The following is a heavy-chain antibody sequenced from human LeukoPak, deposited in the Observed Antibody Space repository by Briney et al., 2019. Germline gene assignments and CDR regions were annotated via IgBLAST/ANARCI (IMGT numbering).Heavy chain of an antibody. CDR1: GFTVSSNY. V-gene: IGHV3-53*04. CDR2: IYSTGST. Sequence: GGSLRLSCAASGFTVSSNYMTWVRQAPGKGLEWVSVIYSTGSTYYADSVQGRFTISRHNSKNTPYLQMNGLRPEDTAIYYCARIYDLLTGYSTFDYWGQGTLVTVSS. CDR3: ARIYDLLTGYSTFDY. D-gene: IGHD3-9*01. J-gene: IGHJ4*02.